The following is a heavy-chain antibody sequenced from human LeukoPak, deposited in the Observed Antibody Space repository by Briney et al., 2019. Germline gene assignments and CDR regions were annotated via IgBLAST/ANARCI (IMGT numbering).Heavy chain of an antibody. D-gene: IGHD2-2*01. CDR2: MNPNSGNT. V-gene: IGHV1-8*01. J-gene: IGHJ5*02. CDR3: ARPHCSSTDCHPPEWFDP. Sequence: ASVRVSCKTSGYTFTNYDINWVRQATGQGLEWMGWMNPNSGNTGYAQKFQGRVTMTRNTSISTAYMELSSLRSEDTAVYYCARPHCSSTDCHPPEWFDPWGQGTLVTVSS. CDR1: GYTFTNYD.